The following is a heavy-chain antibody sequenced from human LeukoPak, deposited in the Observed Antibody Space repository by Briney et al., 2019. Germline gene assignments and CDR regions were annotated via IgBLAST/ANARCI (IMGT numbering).Heavy chain of an antibody. V-gene: IGHV1-18*01. CDR2: ISAYKANT. CDR3: ARDRTPGWYDY. Sequence: GSVKVSCKASGYTFTSYGISWVRQAPGQGLEWMGWISAYKANTNYAHKLQGRVTMTTDTSTSTAYMELRSLRSDDTAVYYCARDRTPGWYDYWGQGTLVTLSS. J-gene: IGHJ4*02. CDR1: GYTFTSYG. D-gene: IGHD6-19*01.